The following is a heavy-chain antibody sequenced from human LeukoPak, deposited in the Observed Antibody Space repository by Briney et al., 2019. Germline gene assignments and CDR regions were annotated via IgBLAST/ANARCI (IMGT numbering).Heavy chain of an antibody. J-gene: IGHJ3*02. CDR2: IYYSGST. CDR3: ARGAPSDAFDI. Sequence: SETLSLTCTVSGVSINSSSYYWGWIRQPPGKGLVWNGSIYYSGSTYYNPSLKSRVTISVDTSKNQFSLKLSSVTAADTAVYYCARGAPSDAFDIWGQGTMVTVSS. V-gene: IGHV4-39*07. CDR1: GVSINSSSYY.